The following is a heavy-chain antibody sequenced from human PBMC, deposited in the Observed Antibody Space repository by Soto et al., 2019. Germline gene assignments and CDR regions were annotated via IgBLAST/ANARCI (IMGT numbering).Heavy chain of an antibody. CDR1: GFTVSSNY. J-gene: IGHJ5*02. Sequence: EVQLVESGGGLVQPGGSLRLSCAASGFTVSSNYMSWVRQAPGKGLEWVSVIYSGGSTYYADSVKGRCTISRDNSKNKLYLQMNSLRAEDTAVYYCARGGGDIVVVPAARNWFDPWGEGTLVTVSS. CDR3: ARGGGDIVVVPAARNWFDP. V-gene: IGHV3-66*01. D-gene: IGHD2-2*01. CDR2: IYSGGST.